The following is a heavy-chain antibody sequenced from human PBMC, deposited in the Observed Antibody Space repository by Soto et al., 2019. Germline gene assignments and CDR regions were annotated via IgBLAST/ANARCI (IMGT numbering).Heavy chain of an antibody. D-gene: IGHD3-3*01. Sequence: HPGGSLRLSCAASGFTFSSYAMSWVRQSPGKGLEWVSAISGSGGSTYYADSVKGRFTISRDNSKNTLYLQMNSLRAEDTAVYYCAKDHWVPRFLEWLLTYDYWGQGTLVTVSS. CDR1: GFTFSSYA. J-gene: IGHJ4*02. V-gene: IGHV3-23*01. CDR2: ISGSGGST. CDR3: AKDHWVPRFLEWLLTYDY.